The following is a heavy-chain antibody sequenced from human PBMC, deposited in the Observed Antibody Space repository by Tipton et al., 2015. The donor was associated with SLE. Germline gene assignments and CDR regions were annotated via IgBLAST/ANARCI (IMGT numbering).Heavy chain of an antibody. Sequence: SLRLSCAASGFTFSSYSMNWVRQAPGKGLEWVSSISSISSDIYYADSVKGRFTISRDTAKNSLYLQMSSLRVEDTAVYYCARGPPFCGGDCFLDWGQGILVIVSS. CDR3: ARGPPFCGGDCFLD. CDR2: ISSISSDI. D-gene: IGHD2-21*01. J-gene: IGHJ4*02. V-gene: IGHV3-21*01. CDR1: GFTFSSYS.